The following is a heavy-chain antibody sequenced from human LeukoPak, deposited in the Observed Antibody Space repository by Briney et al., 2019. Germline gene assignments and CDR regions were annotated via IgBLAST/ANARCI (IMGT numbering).Heavy chain of an antibody. CDR2: ISDSGGST. D-gene: IGHD3-22*01. V-gene: IGHV3-23*01. J-gene: IGHJ4*02. CDR1: GFTFSSYA. CDR3: AKDERRYYYDSSGYYSFDY. Sequence: PGGSLRLSCAASGFTFSSYAMSWVRQAPGKGLEWVSAISDSGGSTYYADSVKGRFTISRDNSKNTLYLQMNSLRAEDTAVYYCAKDERRYYYDSSGYYSFDYWGQGTLVTVSS.